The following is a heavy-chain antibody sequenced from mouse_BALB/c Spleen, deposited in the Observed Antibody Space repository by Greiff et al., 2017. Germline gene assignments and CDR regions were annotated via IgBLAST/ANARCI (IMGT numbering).Heavy chain of an antibody. CDR2: ISTYYGDA. CDR3: ARGGGSGRGFAY. V-gene: IGHV1S137*01. Sequence: VQLQQSGAELVRPGVSVKISCKGSGYTFTDYAMHWVKQSHAKSLEWIGVISTYYGDASYNQKFKGKATMTVDKSSSTAYMELARLTSEDSAIYYCARGGGSGRGFAYWGQGTLVTVSA. CDR1: GYTFTDYA. J-gene: IGHJ3*01.